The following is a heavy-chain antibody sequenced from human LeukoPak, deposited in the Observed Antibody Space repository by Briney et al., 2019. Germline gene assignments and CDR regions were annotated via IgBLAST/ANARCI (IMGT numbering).Heavy chain of an antibody. CDR1: GFTFGSYW. CDR2: IKQDGSEK. V-gene: IGHV3-7*01. D-gene: IGHD6-19*01. CDR3: ARAVAGPNPSPFDY. Sequence: GGSLRLSCVASGFTFGSYWMTWVRQAPGKGLEWVANIKQDGSEKNYVDSVKGRFAISRDNAKNSLYLQMNSLRAEDTAVYYCARAVAGPNPSPFDYWGQGTLVTVSS. J-gene: IGHJ4*02.